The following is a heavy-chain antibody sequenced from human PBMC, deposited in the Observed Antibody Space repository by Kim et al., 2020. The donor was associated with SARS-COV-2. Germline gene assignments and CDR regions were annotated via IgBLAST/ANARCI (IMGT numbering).Heavy chain of an antibody. V-gene: IGHV3-73*01. Sequence: GGSLRLSCAASGFPFSGSSMDWVRQASGKGLEWVGRIRIKANNYATAYDASVKGRFTISRDDSKNTMYLQMNSLKTEDTAVYYCTTSSGDDIGYWGQGTLVTVSS. J-gene: IGHJ4*02. CDR1: GFPFSGSS. CDR3: TTSSGDDIGY. CDR2: IRIKANNYAT. D-gene: IGHD4-17*01.